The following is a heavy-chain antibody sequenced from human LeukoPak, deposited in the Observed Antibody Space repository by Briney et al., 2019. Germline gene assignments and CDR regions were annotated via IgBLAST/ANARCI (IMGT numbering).Heavy chain of an antibody. Sequence: GGSLRLSCAASGFTFRNYWMSWLREPPGGGLEGVANIKKDVSETYYVDSVKGRFTISRDNANKSLHLHMTSLRDEDTAVYFCARLDDFWTGGPSDYFYYMDVWGKGTTVTVSS. CDR1: GFTFRNYW. V-gene: IGHV3-7*01. CDR2: IKKDVSET. J-gene: IGHJ6*03. CDR3: ARLDDFWTGGPSDYFYYMDV. D-gene: IGHD3/OR15-3a*01.